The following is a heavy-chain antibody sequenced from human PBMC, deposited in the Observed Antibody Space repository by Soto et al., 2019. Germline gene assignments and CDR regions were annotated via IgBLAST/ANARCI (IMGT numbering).Heavy chain of an antibody. CDR3: VSGTQVY. CDR2: IRDRVHGYTT. CDR1: GFTFSDPY. J-gene: IGHJ4*02. V-gene: IGHV3-72*01. Sequence: EVYLVESGGGLVQPGGSLRLSCAASGFTFSDPYFDWVRQAPGKGLEWVGRIRDRVHGYTTDYAASVRGRCTISRDDSRNSLYLQMHSLKSEDTAVYYCVSGTQVYWRQGVLITVA.